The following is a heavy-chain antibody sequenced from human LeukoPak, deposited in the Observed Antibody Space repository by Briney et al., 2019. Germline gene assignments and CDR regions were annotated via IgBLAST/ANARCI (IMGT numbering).Heavy chain of an antibody. CDR2: MNPNSGNT. Sequence: ASVKVSCKASGYTFTSYYMHWVRQATGQGLEWMGWMNPNSGNTGYAQKFQGRVTITRNTSISTAYMELSSLRSEDTAVYYCARGPPPCHSSTSCYPDLWFDPWGQGTLVTVSS. V-gene: IGHV1-8*03. D-gene: IGHD2-2*01. J-gene: IGHJ5*02. CDR3: ARGPPPCHSSTSCYPDLWFDP. CDR1: GYTFTSYY.